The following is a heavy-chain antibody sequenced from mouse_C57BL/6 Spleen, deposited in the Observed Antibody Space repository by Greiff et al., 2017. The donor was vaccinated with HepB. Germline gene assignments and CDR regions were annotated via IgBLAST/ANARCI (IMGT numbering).Heavy chain of an antibody. J-gene: IGHJ3*01. CDR1: GFTFSSYA. Sequence: EVKLVESGEGLVKPGGSLKLSCAASGFTFSSYAMSWVRQTPEKRLEWVAYISSGGDYIYYADTVKGRFTISRDNARNTLYLQMSSLKSEDTAMYYCTRSPSYYSNYSWFAYWGQGTLVTVSA. CDR3: TRSPSYYSNYSWFAY. V-gene: IGHV5-9-1*02. CDR2: ISSGGDYI. D-gene: IGHD2-5*01.